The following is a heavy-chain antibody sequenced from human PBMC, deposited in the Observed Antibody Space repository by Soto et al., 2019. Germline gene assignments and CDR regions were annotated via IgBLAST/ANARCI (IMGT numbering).Heavy chain of an antibody. CDR1: GGSISSGGYY. CDR2: IYYSGST. CDR3: ASAAIKDYYYGMDV. J-gene: IGHJ6*02. V-gene: IGHV4-31*03. Sequence: PSETLSLTCTVSGGSISSGGYYWSWIRQHPGKGLEWIGYIYYSGSTYYNPSLKSRVTISVDTPKNQFSLKLSSVTAAETAVYYCASAAIKDYYYGMDVWGQGTTVTGSS. D-gene: IGHD2-2*02.